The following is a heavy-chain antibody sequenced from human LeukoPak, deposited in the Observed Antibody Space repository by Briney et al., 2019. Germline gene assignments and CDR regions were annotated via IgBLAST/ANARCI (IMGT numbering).Heavy chain of an antibody. CDR1: GGSLSGSGYY. Sequence: SETLSLTCIVSGGSLSGSGYYWGWIRQPPGKGLEWIGSIHYSGTTYYNPSLKSRVTISVDTSKNQFSLKLSSVTAADTAVYYCARLTVTTGRPLDYWGQGTLVTVSS. CDR2: IHYSGTT. D-gene: IGHD4-17*01. J-gene: IGHJ4*02. V-gene: IGHV4-39*01. CDR3: ARLTVTTGRPLDY.